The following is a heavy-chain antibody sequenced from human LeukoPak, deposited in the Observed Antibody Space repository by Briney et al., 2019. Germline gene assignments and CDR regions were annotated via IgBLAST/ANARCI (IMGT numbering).Heavy chain of an antibody. J-gene: IGHJ3*02. CDR3: ARVRGYSSGSAFDI. Sequence: SETLSLTRTVSGGSISSGGYYWSWIRQHPGKGLEWIGYIYYSGGTYYNPSLKSRVTISVDTSKNQFSLKLSSVTAADTAVYYCARVRGYSSGSAFDIWGQGTMVTVSS. V-gene: IGHV4-31*03. D-gene: IGHD6-19*01. CDR2: IYYSGGT. CDR1: GGSISSGGYY.